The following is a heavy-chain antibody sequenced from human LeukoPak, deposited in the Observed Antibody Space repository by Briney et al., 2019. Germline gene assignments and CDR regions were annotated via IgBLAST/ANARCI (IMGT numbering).Heavy chain of an antibody. CDR2: IYHSGST. V-gene: IGHV4-30-2*01. D-gene: IGHD3-16*01. CDR1: GGSISSGGYS. J-gene: IGHJ1*01. CDR3: ARGSIYNMITSFPEYFQH. Sequence: SETLSLTCAVSGGSISSGGYSWSWIRQPPGKGLEWIGYIYHSGSTYYNPSLKSRVTISVDTSKNQFSLKLSSVTAADTAVYYCARGSIYNMITSFPEYFQHWGQGTLVTVSS.